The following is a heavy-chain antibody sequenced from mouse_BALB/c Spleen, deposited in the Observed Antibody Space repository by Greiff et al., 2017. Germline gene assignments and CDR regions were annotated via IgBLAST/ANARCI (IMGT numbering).Heavy chain of an antibody. J-gene: IGHJ4*01. D-gene: IGHD1-2*01. Sequence: EVKLLESGGGLVQPGGSLKLSCAASGFDFSRYWMSWVRQAPGKGLEWIGEINPDSSTINYTPSLKDKFIISRDNAKNTLYLQMSKVRSEDTALYYCARPWGTIHYYGYSAMDYWGQGTSVTVSS. CDR3: ARPWGTIHYYGYSAMDY. CDR2: INPDSSTI. CDR1: GFDFSRYW. V-gene: IGHV4-1*02.